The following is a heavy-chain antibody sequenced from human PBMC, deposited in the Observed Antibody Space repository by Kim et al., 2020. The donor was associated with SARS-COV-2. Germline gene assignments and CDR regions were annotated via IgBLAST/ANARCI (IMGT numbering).Heavy chain of an antibody. CDR3: ARSGAAAWFGEPYNWFDP. D-gene: IGHD3-10*01. CDR2: IYPGDSDT. Sequence: GESLKISCKGSGYSFTSYWIGWVRQMPGKGLEWMGIIYPGDSDTRYSPSFQGQVTISADKSISTAYLQWSSLKASDTAMYYCARSGAAAWFGEPYNWFDPWGQGTLVTVSS. CDR1: GYSFTSYW. V-gene: IGHV5-51*01. J-gene: IGHJ5*02.